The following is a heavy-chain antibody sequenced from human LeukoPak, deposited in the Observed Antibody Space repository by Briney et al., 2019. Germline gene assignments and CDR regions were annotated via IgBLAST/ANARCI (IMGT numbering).Heavy chain of an antibody. J-gene: IGHJ4*02. CDR1: GFTFSSYA. D-gene: IGHD2-2*01. Sequence: PGRSLRLSCAASGFTFSSYAMHWVRQAPGKGLEWVAVISYDGSNKYYADSVKGRFTISRDNSKNTLYLQMNSLRAEDTAVYYCASDIVVVPAAIGAARVFDYWGQGTLVTVYS. CDR2: ISYDGSNK. V-gene: IGHV3-30*01. CDR3: ASDIVVVPAAIGAARVFDY.